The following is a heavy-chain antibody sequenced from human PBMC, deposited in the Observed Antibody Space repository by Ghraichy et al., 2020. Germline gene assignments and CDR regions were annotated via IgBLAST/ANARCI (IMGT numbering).Heavy chain of an antibody. V-gene: IGHV3-7*03. CDR2: IKPDGSEK. D-gene: IGHD3-22*01. Sequence: GGSLRLSCAASGFSFSAYWMSWVRQAPGKGLEWVGNIKPDGSEKFYVDSVKGRFSISRDNAKNSLSLQMNSLRAEDTAVYYCVRGDYFERSGYFIDAFDVWSLETVVTVS. CDR3: VRGDYFERSGYFIDAFDV. CDR1: GFSFSAYW. J-gene: IGHJ3*01.